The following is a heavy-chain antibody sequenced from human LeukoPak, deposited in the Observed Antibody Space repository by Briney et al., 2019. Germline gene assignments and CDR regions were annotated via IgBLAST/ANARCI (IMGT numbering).Heavy chain of an antibody. D-gene: IGHD1-1*01. CDR2: ISNNGGYT. Sequence: GGSLRLSCAASGFTFSSSAMSWVRQAPGKGLEWVSAISNNGGYTYYADSVQGRFTISRDNSKSTLCLQMNGLRDEDTAVYYCARDHNWNFDYWGQGILVTVSS. CDR3: ARDHNWNFDY. CDR1: GFTFSSSA. V-gene: IGHV3-23*01. J-gene: IGHJ4*02.